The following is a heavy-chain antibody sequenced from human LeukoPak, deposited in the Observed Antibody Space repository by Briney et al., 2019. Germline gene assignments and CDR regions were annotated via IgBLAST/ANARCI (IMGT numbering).Heavy chain of an antibody. V-gene: IGHV3-7*05. D-gene: IGHD5-24*01. J-gene: IGHJ4*02. CDR1: GFPLGSYW. CDR2: MKHDGIEK. Sequence: GGSLRLSCVASGFPLGSYWMAWVRQAPGKGLEWVANMKHDGIEKYHVDSVKGRFTISRDNTKNSLYLHMSSLRVEDTAVYYCAREGREGYNYPALDFWGQGILVTVSS. CDR3: AREGREGYNYPALDF.